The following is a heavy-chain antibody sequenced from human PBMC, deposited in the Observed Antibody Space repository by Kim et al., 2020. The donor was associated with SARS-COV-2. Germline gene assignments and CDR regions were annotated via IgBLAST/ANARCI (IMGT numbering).Heavy chain of an antibody. D-gene: IGHD3-22*01. J-gene: IGHJ3*02. CDR2: IWYDGSNK. CDR1: GFTFSSYG. Sequence: GGSLRLSCAASGFTFSSYGMHWVRQAPGKGLEWVAVIWYDGSNKYYADSVKGRFTISRDNSKNTLYLQMNSLRAEDTAVYYCASSQHNYYDSPGPYAFDIWGQGTMVTVSS. CDR3: ASSQHNYYDSPGPYAFDI. V-gene: IGHV3-33*01.